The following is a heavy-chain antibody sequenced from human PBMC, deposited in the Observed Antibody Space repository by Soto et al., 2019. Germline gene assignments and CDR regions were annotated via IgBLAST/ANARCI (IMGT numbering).Heavy chain of an antibody. CDR2: VSYDGSNK. CDR3: ARGLPRMTNRSWFDP. D-gene: IGHD4-17*01. Sequence: QVQLVECGGGVVQPGRSLRLSCAASGFTFSDYAIHWVRQAPGKGLEWVAVVSYDGSNKYYADSVKGRFSISRENSKNTLYLQMNSLRAEDTAVYYCARGLPRMTNRSWFDPWGQGTLVTVSS. CDR1: GFTFSDYA. V-gene: IGHV3-30-3*01. J-gene: IGHJ5*02.